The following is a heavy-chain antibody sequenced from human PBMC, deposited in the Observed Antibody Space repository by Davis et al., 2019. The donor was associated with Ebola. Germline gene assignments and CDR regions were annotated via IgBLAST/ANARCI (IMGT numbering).Heavy chain of an antibody. V-gene: IGHV4-59*11. J-gene: IGHJ5*01. D-gene: IGHD3-10*01. CDR1: GPSISHHY. Sequence: SETLSLTCSVSGPSISHHYWRWIRQPPGKGLEWLGYISDTRNTNSNPSLKSRVRISVDTSQNQFSLKLNSVTAADTAVYYCARDTFYDSGGYYEDFFDSWGQGILVTVSS. CDR2: ISDTRNT. CDR3: ARDTFYDSGGYYEDFFDS.